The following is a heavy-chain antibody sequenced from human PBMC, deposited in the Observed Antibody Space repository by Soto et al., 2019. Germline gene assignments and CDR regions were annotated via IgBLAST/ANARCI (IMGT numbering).Heavy chain of an antibody. CDR2: IKHSGST. V-gene: IGHV4-34*01. D-gene: IGHD6-6*01. CDR3: ARGASIAGRTLPGNDANWFDP. Sequence: QVQLQQWGAGLLKPSETLSLTCAVYGGSFSGYYWSWIRQPPGKGLEWIGEIKHSGSTNYNPSLKSRVTISVDTSKNQFSLKLSSVTAAATAVYYCARGASIAGRTLPGNDANWFDPWGQGTLVTVSS. CDR1: GGSFSGYY. J-gene: IGHJ5*02.